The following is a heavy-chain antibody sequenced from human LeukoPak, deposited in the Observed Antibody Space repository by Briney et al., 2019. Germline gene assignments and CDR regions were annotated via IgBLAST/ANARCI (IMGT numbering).Heavy chain of an antibody. J-gene: IGHJ4*02. V-gene: IGHV1-2*02. CDR1: GYTFTSYG. Sequence: ASVKVSCKASGYTFTSYGISWVRQAPGQGLEWMGWINPNSGGTNYAQKFQGRVTMTRDTSISTAYMELSRLRSDDTAVYYCARVGGTVVTTIGYFDYWGQGTLVTVSS. CDR3: ARVGGTVVTTIGYFDY. D-gene: IGHD2-21*02. CDR2: INPNSGGT.